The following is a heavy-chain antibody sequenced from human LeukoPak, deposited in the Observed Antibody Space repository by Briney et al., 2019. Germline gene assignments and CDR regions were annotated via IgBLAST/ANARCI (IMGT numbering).Heavy chain of an antibody. V-gene: IGHV3-48*01. D-gene: IGHD2/OR15-2a*01. CDR2: ISSGSSTI. J-gene: IGHJ6*03. CDR1: GFTFSSYS. CDR3: ARGIGQDYYYYYYMDV. Sequence: GGSLRLSCAASGFTFSSYSMNWVRQAPGKGLEWVSYISSGSSTIYYADSVQGRFTISTDNAKNSLYLQMNSLRAEDTAVYYCARGIGQDYYYYYYMDVWGKGTTVTVSS.